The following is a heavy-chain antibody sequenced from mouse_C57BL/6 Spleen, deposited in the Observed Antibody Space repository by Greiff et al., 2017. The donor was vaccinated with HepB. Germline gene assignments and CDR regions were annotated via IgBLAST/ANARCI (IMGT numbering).Heavy chain of an antibody. D-gene: IGHD2-4*01. CDR1: GYAFSSSW. CDR2: IYPGDGDT. V-gene: IGHV1-82*01. J-gene: IGHJ2*01. CDR3: ARGTYDYDGENY. Sequence: QVPLQQSGPELVKPGASVTISCKASGYAFSSSWMNLVLQRPGKGLAWIGRIYPGDGDTNYNGKFKGKATLTADTSSSTAYMQLSSLTSEDSAVYFCARGTYDYDGENYWGQGTTLTVSS.